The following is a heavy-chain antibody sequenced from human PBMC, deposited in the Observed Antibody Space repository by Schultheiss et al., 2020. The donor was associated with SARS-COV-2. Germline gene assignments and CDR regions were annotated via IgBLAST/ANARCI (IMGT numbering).Heavy chain of an antibody. CDR1: GFTFRRSA. CDR3: ARDPYGDGMDV. Sequence: GGSLRLSCAASGFTFRRSAMPWVRQAPGKGLEWVSVIYSGGSTYYADSVRGRFTISRDNAKNSLYLQMNTLRAEDTAIYYCARDPYGDGMDVWGQGTTVTVSS. D-gene: IGHD4-17*01. J-gene: IGHJ6*02. V-gene: IGHV3-48*03. CDR2: IYSGGST.